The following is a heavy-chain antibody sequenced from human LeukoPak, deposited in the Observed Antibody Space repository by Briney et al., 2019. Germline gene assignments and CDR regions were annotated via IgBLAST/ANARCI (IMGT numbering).Heavy chain of an antibody. Sequence: NPSETLSLTCAVSGGSISSGGYSWSWIRQPPGKGLEWIGYIYHSGSTYYNPSLKSRVTISVDRSKNQFSLRLTSVTAADTAVYYCAREGYYDSSGYNRFDPWGQGTLVTVSS. J-gene: IGHJ5*02. CDR1: GGSISSGGYS. D-gene: IGHD3-22*01. CDR2: IYHSGST. V-gene: IGHV4-30-2*01. CDR3: AREGYYDSSGYNRFDP.